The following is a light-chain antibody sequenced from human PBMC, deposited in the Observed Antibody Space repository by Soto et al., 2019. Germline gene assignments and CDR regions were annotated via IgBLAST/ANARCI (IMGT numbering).Light chain of an antibody. J-gene: IGKJ1*01. CDR2: AAS. CDR3: QQSYSTPPT. CDR1: QSISSY. Sequence: DIQMTQSPSSLSASVGDRVTITCRASQSISSYLNWYQQKPGKAPKLLIYAASSLQSGVPSRFSGSESGTDFPLTISSLQPEEFATYYCQQSYSTPPTFGQGTKVEIK. V-gene: IGKV1-39*01.